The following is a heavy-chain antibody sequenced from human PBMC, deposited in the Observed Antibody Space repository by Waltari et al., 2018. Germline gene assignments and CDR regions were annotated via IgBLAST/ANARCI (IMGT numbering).Heavy chain of an antibody. Sequence: QVQLVQSGAEVKKPGASVKVYCKASGYTFTSYDINWVRQATGQGLEWMGWMNPNSGNTGYAQKFQGRVTMTRNTSISTAYMELSSLRSEDTAVYYCARAGLKREMATIRDWGQGTLVTVSS. V-gene: IGHV1-8*01. D-gene: IGHD5-12*01. CDR2: MNPNSGNT. CDR3: ARAGLKREMATIRD. CDR1: GYTFTSYD. J-gene: IGHJ4*02.